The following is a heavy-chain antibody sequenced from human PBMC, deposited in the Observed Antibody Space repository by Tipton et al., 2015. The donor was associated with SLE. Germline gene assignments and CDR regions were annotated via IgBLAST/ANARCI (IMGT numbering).Heavy chain of an antibody. D-gene: IGHD5-24*01. Sequence: TLSLTCAVRGGAFSGFYWSWIRQPPGKGLEWIGEINHSGSTNYNTSLKGRVTMTVDTSKNQFSLKLSSVTAADTAVYYCARNLGPEWMATKRGYFDLWGRGTLVSVSS. CDR1: GGAFSGFY. V-gene: IGHV4-34*01. CDR2: INHSGST. CDR3: ARNLGPEWMATKRGYFDL. J-gene: IGHJ2*01.